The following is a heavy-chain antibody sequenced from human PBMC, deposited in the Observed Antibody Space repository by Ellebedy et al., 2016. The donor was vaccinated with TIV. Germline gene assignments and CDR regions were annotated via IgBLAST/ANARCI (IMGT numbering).Heavy chain of an antibody. CDR1: GHTFSSYG. Sequence: AASVKVSCKASGHTFSSYGISWVRQAPGQGLEWMGWISAYNGNTNDAQKVQGRVTMTIDTSTSTAYMELRSLRSYDTAVYYCARDSSYSYGITPRSSDYWGQGTLVTVSS. CDR2: ISAYNGNT. D-gene: IGHD5-18*01. V-gene: IGHV1-18*01. CDR3: ARDSSYSYGITPRSSDY. J-gene: IGHJ4*02.